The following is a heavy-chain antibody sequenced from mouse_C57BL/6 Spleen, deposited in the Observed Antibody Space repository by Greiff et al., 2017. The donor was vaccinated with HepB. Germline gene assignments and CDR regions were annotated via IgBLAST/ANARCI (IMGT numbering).Heavy chain of an antibody. CDR1: GYTFTSYW. CDR2: IDPSDSYT. CDR3: ADPGLNY. J-gene: IGHJ2*01. Sequence: VQLQQSGAELVRPGTSVKLSCKASGYTFTSYWMHWVKQRPGQGLEWIGVIDPSDSYTNYNQKFKGKATLTVDTSSSTAYMQLSSLTSEDSAVYYCADPGLNYWGQGTTLTVSS. D-gene: IGHD1-3*01. V-gene: IGHV1-59*01.